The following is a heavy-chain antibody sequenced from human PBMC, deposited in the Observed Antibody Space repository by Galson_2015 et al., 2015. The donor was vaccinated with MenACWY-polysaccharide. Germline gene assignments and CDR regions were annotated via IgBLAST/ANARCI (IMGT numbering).Heavy chain of an antibody. Sequence: SLRLSCAASGFIFSSHSMNWVRQAPGRGLEWISYISSSSTTINYADSAKGRFTISRDNAKNSLYLQMSSLRAEDTAVYYCARGGAYYASWGQGTLVAVSS. CDR2: ISSSSTTI. J-gene: IGHJ5*02. V-gene: IGHV3-48*04. CDR1: GFIFSSHS. CDR3: ARGGAYYAS. D-gene: IGHD3-3*01.